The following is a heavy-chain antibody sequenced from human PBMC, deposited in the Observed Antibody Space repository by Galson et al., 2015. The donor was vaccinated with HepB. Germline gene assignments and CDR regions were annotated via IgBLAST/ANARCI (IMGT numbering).Heavy chain of an antibody. J-gene: IGHJ5*02. V-gene: IGHV1-46*01. CDR3: AREFGGRANWFDP. CDR1: GYSFTTYY. Sequence: SVKVSCKASGYSFTTYYIHWVRQAPGQGLEWMGIIKPHDGSTNYAQKFQGRITMTRDTSTSTAYMELSSLRSEDTAIYYCAREFGGRANWFDPWGQGILVTVSS. D-gene: IGHD1-26*01. CDR2: IKPHDGST.